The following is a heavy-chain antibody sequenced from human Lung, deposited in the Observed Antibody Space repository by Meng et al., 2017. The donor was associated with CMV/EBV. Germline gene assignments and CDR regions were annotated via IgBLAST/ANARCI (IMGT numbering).Heavy chain of an antibody. Sequence: SQLLTWVLQVPGKGLEWIGEIYNSGSTKYNPALKSRVTISVDKFKNQCSLKLGSVTDADMAVYYCARIERRRILQYCGSDCSTTDYWGQGTLVTVSS. D-gene: IGHD2-21*02. J-gene: IGHJ4*02. V-gene: IGHV4-4*02. CDR1: SQL. CDR2: IYNSGST. CDR3: ARIERRRILQYCGSDCSTTDY.